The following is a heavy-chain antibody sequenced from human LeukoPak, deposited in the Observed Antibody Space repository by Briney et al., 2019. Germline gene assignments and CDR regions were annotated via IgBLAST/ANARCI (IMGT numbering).Heavy chain of an antibody. J-gene: IGHJ6*03. D-gene: IGHD1-7*01. Sequence: SQTLSLTCTVSGGSISSGSYYWSWIRQPAGKGLEWISRIYTSGSTNYNPSLKSGVTISVDTSKNQFSLKLSSVTAADTAVYYCARSVGQLELGYYYYMDVWGKGTTVTVSS. CDR3: ARSVGQLELGYYYYMDV. CDR2: IYTSGST. CDR1: GGSISSGSYY. V-gene: IGHV4-61*02.